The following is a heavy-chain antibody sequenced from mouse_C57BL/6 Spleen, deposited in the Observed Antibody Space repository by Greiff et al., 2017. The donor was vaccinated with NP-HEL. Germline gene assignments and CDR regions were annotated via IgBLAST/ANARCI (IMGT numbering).Heavy chain of an antibody. CDR3: ASSLGYFDV. V-gene: IGHV1-22*01. Sequence: EVQRVESGPELVKPGASVKMSCKASGYTFTDYNMHWVKQSHGKSLEWIGYINPNNGGTSYNQKFKGKATLTVNKSSSTAYMELRSLTSEDSAVYYCASSLGYFDVWGTGTTVTVSS. CDR2: INPNNGGT. D-gene: IGHD1-1*01. CDR1: GYTFTDYN. J-gene: IGHJ1*03.